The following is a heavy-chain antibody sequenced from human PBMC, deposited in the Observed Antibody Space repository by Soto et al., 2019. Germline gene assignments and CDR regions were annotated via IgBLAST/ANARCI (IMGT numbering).Heavy chain of an antibody. CDR3: GRDLGFRDGNIPHLDY. Sequence: QVQLVQSGAEVKKPGSSVKVSCKASGGTFSSHVFNWVRQAPGQGLEWMGGIMPIIGTANYAQKFQGRVTIPGDEPRSTAYRGLSSLRSEDTPFYYWGRDLGFRDGNIPHLDYWGQEPLVTFSS. CDR2: IMPIIGTA. J-gene: IGHJ4*02. V-gene: IGHV1-69*01. CDR1: GGTFSSHV.